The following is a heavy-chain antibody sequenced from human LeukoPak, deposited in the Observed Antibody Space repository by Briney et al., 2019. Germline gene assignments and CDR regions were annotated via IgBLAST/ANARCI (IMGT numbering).Heavy chain of an antibody. Sequence: ASVKVSCKASGYTFTGYYMHWVREAPGQGLEWMGWINPNSGVTKFAQRFQGRVTMTRDTSTSTAYLDLSSLRSDDTAVYYCATAVLYGGDDFDYWGQGTLVTVSS. J-gene: IGHJ4*02. CDR1: GYTFTGYY. V-gene: IGHV1-2*02. CDR3: ATAVLYGGDDFDY. CDR2: INPNSGVT. D-gene: IGHD5-12*01.